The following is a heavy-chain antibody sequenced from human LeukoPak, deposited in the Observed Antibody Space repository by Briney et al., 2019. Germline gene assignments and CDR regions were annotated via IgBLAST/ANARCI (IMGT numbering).Heavy chain of an antibody. V-gene: IGHV4-59*08. CDR3: ARHSRSGKEYDY. Sequence: SETPSLTCTVSGGSISNYYWSWIRQPPGKGLEWIGYIYYSGSTNYNPSVKSRVTISVDASKNQFSLNLSSVTATDTAVYYCARHSRSGKEYDYWGQGTLVTVSS. CDR1: GGSISNYY. CDR2: IYYSGST. J-gene: IGHJ4*02. D-gene: IGHD2-15*01.